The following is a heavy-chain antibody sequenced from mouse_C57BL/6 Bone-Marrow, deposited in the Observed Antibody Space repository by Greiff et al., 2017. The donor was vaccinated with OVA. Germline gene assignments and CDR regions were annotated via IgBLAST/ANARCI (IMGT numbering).Heavy chain of an antibody. J-gene: IGHJ4*01. V-gene: IGHV5-9-1*02. CDR3: TRANYYGRHIDY. CDR1: GFTFSSYA. Sequence: EVQVVESGAGLVKPGGSLKLSCAASGFTFSSYAMSWVRQTPEKRLEWVAYISSGGDYIYYADTVKGRFTISRDNARNSLYLQMSSLKSEYTSMYYFTRANYYGRHIDYWGQGTSVTVSS. D-gene: IGHD1-1*01. CDR2: ISSGGDYI.